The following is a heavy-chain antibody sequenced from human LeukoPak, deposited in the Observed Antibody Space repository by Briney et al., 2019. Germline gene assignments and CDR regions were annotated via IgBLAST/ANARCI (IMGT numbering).Heavy chain of an antibody. CDR1: GGSISSYY. J-gene: IGHJ5*02. V-gene: IGHV4-59*01. Sequence: SETLSLTCTVSGGSISSYYWSWIRQPPGKGLEWIGYIYYSGSTNYNPSLKSRVTISVDTSKNQFSLKLSSVTAADTAVYYCARAYSIDGPFDPWGQGTLVTVPS. CDR3: ARAYSIDGPFDP. CDR2: IYYSGST. D-gene: IGHD3-3*02.